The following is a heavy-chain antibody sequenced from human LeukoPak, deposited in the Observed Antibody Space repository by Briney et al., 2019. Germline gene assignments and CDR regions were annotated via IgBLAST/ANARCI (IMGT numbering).Heavy chain of an antibody. D-gene: IGHD6-19*01. V-gene: IGHV4-39*01. Sequence: SETLSLTCTVSGGSIRSTSYYWGWIRQPPGKGLEWLGSVHYSGSTYDNPSLKRRVTISVDTSKIQFSLKLISVTAADSAVYYCARRSTVAGRGRFDPWGQGTLVTVSS. CDR2: VHYSGST. CDR3: ARRSTVAGRGRFDP. J-gene: IGHJ5*02. CDR1: GGSIRSTSYY.